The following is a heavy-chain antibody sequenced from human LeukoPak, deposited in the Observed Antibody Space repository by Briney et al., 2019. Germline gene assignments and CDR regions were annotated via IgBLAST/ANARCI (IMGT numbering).Heavy chain of an antibody. J-gene: IGHJ6*03. CDR3: ARGGYDFWSGYYYNMDV. V-gene: IGHV4-4*07. CDR2: IYTSGST. CDR1: GGSISSYY. D-gene: IGHD3-3*01. Sequence: SETLSLTCTVSGGSISSYYWSWIRQPAGKGLEWIGRIYTSGSTNYNPSLKSRVTMSVDTSKNQFSLKLSSVTAADTAVYYCARGGYDFWSGYYYNMDVWGKGTTVTVSS.